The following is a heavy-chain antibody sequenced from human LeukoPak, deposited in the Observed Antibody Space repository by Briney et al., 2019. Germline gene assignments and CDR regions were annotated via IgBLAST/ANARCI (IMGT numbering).Heavy chain of an antibody. CDR2: LSYDGSNK. V-gene: IGHV3-30*18. Sequence: GRSLRLSCAASGFTFSRYGMHGVRQAPGKGLEWVAVLSYDGSNKYYADSVKGRFTISRDNSKDTLYLQMNSLRAEDTAVYYCAKDSTHYFCSGSYFDYWGQGTLVTVSS. J-gene: IGHJ4*02. CDR3: AKDSTHYFCSGSYFDY. CDR1: GFTFSRYG. D-gene: IGHD3-10*01.